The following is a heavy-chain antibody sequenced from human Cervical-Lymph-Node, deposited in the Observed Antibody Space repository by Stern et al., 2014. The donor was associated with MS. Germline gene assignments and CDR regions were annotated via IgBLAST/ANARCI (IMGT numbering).Heavy chain of an antibody. J-gene: IGHJ4*02. CDR3: ATLGWADY. CDR2: IDSDGSTT. D-gene: IGHD5-24*01. Sequence: EVQLVESGAGLVQPGGSLRLSCAASGFCFSSYWMHWVRLAPAQGLVWVSRIDSDGSTTGYADSVKGRFTISRDNAKNTLYLQMNSLRAEDTAVYYCATLGWADYWGQGTLVTVSS. V-gene: IGHV3-74*02. CDR1: GFCFSSYW.